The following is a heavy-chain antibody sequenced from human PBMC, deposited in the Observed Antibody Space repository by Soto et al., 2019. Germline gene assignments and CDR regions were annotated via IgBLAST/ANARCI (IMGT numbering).Heavy chain of an antibody. V-gene: IGHV3-74*01. CDR2: INSDGSST. D-gene: IGHD2-15*01. J-gene: IGHJ4*02. Sequence: EVHLVESGGGLVQPGGSQRLSCAASGFTFSSYWMHWVRQAPGKGLVWVSCINSDGSSTSYADSVKGRFTISRDNAKNTLYRQMNSLRVEDTAVYYCARIGQVAGLGYWGQGALVTVSS. CDR3: ARIGQVAGLGY. CDR1: GFTFSSYW.